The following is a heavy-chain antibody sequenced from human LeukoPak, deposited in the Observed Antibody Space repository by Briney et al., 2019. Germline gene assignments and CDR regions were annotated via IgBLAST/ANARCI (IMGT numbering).Heavy chain of an antibody. CDR1: GGSISSYY. Sequence: NASETLSLTCTASGGSISSYYWSWIRQPPGKGLEWIGYIYYSGSTKYNPSLKSRVTISVDTSKNQFSLKLSSVTAADMAVYYCARHDDMVVTALGNWGQGTLVTVSS. D-gene: IGHD2-21*02. V-gene: IGHV4-59*08. CDR2: IYYSGST. J-gene: IGHJ4*02. CDR3: ARHDDMVVTALGN.